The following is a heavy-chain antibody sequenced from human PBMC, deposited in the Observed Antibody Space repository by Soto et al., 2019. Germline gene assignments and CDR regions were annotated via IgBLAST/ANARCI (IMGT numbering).Heavy chain of an antibody. V-gene: IGHV3-30*18. CDR1: GFTFSSYG. CDR2: ISYDGSNQ. D-gene: IGHD4-17*01. CDR3: ANTRGDYEIVDY. J-gene: IGHJ4*02. Sequence: QVQLGESGGGVVQPVRSLRLSCAASGFTFSSYGMHWVRQAPGKGLEWVAVISYDGSNQYYADSVKSRFTISRDNSKTTLYLQMNSLRAEDTAVYYCANTRGDYEIVDYWVQGTLVTVSS.